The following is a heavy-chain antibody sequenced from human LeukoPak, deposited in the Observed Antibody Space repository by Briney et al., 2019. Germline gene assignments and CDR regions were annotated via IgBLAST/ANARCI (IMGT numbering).Heavy chain of an antibody. CDR1: GFTFSSYS. Sequence: PGGSLRLSCAASGFTFSSYSMNWVRQAPGKGLEWVSAIGGRDGSTYYADSVKGRFTISRDNSKNTLYVQMNSLRAEDTAVYYCARELTGYFNYWGQGTLVTVSS. CDR3: ARELTGYFNY. V-gene: IGHV3-23*01. CDR2: IGGRDGST. J-gene: IGHJ4*02. D-gene: IGHD1-14*01.